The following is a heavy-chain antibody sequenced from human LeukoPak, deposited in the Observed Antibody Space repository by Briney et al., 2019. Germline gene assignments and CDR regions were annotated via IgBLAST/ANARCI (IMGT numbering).Heavy chain of an antibody. CDR1: GFTSSSYA. Sequence: PGGSLRLSCAASGFTSSSYAMTWVRQAPGKGLEWVSGIGGSGSSTYYADSVKGRFTISRDNSKNTLYLQMNSLRAEDTALYYCAKDGAGYYYGMDVWGQGTTVTVSS. V-gene: IGHV3-23*01. D-gene: IGHD4/OR15-4a*01. CDR2: IGGSGSST. J-gene: IGHJ6*02. CDR3: AKDGAGYYYGMDV.